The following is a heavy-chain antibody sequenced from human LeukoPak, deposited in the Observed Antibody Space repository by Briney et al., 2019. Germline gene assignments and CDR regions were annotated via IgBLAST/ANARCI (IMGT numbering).Heavy chain of an antibody. CDR2: IRSKANSCAT. V-gene: IGHV3-73*01. CDR3: TRHLGDGYNLLVGGSVPYYFDY. CDR1: GFTFSGSA. D-gene: IGHD5-24*01. Sequence: PGGSLRLSCAASGFTFSGSAMHWVRQASGKGLEWVGRIRSKANSCATAYAASVKGRFTISRDDSKNTAYLQMNSLKTEDTAVYYCTRHLGDGYNLLVGGSVPYYFDYWGQGTLVTVSS. J-gene: IGHJ4*02.